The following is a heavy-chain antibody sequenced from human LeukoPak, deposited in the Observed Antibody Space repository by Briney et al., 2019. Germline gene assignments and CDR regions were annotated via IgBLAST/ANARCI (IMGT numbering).Heavy chain of an antibody. CDR1: GGSISSYY. J-gene: IGHJ3*02. CDR3: ARLSSGSRSDAFDI. Sequence: SETLSLTCTVSGGSISSYYRSWIQQPPGKGLEWIGYIYYSGSTNYNPSLKSRVTISVDTSKNQFSLKLSSVTAADTAVYYCARLSSGSRSDAFDIWGQGTMVTVSS. CDR2: IYYSGST. D-gene: IGHD3-22*01. V-gene: IGHV4-59*01.